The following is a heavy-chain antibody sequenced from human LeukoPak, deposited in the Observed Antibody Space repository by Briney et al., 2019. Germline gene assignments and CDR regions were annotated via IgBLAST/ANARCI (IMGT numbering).Heavy chain of an antibody. CDR3: AKDSHVWGSYRYRDFDY. J-gene: IGHJ4*02. D-gene: IGHD3-16*02. Sequence: GGSLRLSCAASGFTFSSYGMHWVRQAPGKGLEWVAVISYDGSNKYYADSVKGRFTISRDNSKNTLYLQMNSPRAEDTAVYYCAKDSHVWGSYRYRDFDYWGQGTLVTVSS. CDR2: ISYDGSNK. CDR1: GFTFSSYG. V-gene: IGHV3-30*18.